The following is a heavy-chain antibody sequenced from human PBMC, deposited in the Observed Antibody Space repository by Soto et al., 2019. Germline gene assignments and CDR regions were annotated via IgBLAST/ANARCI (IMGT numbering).Heavy chain of an antibody. Sequence: GASVKVSCKASGYTFTGYYMHWVRQAPGQGLEWMGWINPNSGGTNYAQKFQGRVTMTTDTSISTAYMELSSLRSEDTAVYYCARRPRGTDFDYWGQGTLVTVSS. CDR3: ARRPRGTDFDY. CDR2: INPNSGGT. V-gene: IGHV1-2*02. J-gene: IGHJ4*02. CDR1: GYTFTGYY.